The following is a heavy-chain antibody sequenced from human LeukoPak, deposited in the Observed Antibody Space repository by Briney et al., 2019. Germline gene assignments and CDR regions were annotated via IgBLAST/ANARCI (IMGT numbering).Heavy chain of an antibody. D-gene: IGHD3-3*02. Sequence: SETLSLTCAVYGGSFSGYYWSWIREPPGKGLEWIGEINHSGSTNYNPSLKSRVTISVDTSKNQFSLKLSSVTAADTAVYYCARGRFQGLLDYYYGMDVWGQGTTVTVSS. CDR1: GGSFSGYY. V-gene: IGHV4-34*01. J-gene: IGHJ6*02. CDR2: INHSGST. CDR3: ARGRFQGLLDYYYGMDV.